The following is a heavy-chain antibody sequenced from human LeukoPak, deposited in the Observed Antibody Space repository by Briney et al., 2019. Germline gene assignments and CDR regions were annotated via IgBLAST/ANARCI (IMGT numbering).Heavy chain of an antibody. D-gene: IGHD4-23*01. CDR3: ARHYYGGNSGGRNAFDI. V-gene: IGHV1-69*04. CDR1: GGTFSSYA. J-gene: IGHJ3*02. Sequence: SVKVSCKASGGTFSSYAISWVRQAAGQGLEWMGRIIPIFGIANYAQKFQGRVTITADKSTSTAYMELSSLRSEDTAVYYCARHYYGGNSGGRNAFDIWGQGTMVTVSS. CDR2: IIPIFGIA.